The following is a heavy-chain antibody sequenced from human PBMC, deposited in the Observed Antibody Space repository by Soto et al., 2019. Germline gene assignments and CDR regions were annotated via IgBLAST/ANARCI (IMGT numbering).Heavy chain of an antibody. Sequence: QVHLVQSGAEVRKPGSSVRFSCKASGDTFTKYAISWLRQAPGQGLEWMGGIVPVFGRVTYAQRFQDRVSIIADKSTATSYLELTSLTADDTAVYYCAGVASGSTWDYFDYWGQGTLVTVSS. CDR3: AGVASGSTWDYFDY. V-gene: IGHV1-69*06. CDR1: GDTFTKYA. CDR2: IVPVFGRV. D-gene: IGHD3-10*01. J-gene: IGHJ4*02.